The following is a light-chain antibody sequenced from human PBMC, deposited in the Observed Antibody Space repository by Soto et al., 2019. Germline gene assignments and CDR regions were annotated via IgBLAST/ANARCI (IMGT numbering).Light chain of an antibody. J-gene: IGKJ1*01. Sequence: EIVLTQYPATLSLSPGERATLSCRASQSVGSYLAWFQQKPGQAPRLLIYDATNRATGIPARFNGSGSGTDFTLTISSLEPEDFAVYYCQQRRSWPRAFGQGTKVEFK. CDR2: DAT. CDR3: QQRRSWPRA. V-gene: IGKV3-11*01. CDR1: QSVGSY.